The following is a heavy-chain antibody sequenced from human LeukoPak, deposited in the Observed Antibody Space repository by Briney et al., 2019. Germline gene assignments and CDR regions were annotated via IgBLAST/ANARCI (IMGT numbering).Heavy chain of an antibody. CDR3: ARVQLGAHFDY. CDR1: GGSIRSYY. J-gene: IGHJ4*02. D-gene: IGHD1-26*01. CDR2: IYYSGST. V-gene: IGHV4-59*01. Sequence: PSETLSLTCTVSGGSIRSYYWSWIRQSPGKGLEWIGYIYYSGSTNYNPSLKSRVTISVDTSNQFSLKLSSVTAADTAVYYCARVQLGAHFDYWGQGTLVTVSS.